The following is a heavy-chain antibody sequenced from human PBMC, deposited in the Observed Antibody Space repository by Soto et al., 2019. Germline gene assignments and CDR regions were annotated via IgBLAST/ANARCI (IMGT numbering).Heavy chain of an antibody. CDR3: ARDGEDYDFWSGYYTPSDY. Sequence: QVQLVQSGAEVKKPGASVKVSCKASGYTFTSYGISWVRQAPGQGLEWMGWISAYNGNTNYAQKLQGRVTMTTETSTSTAYMELRSLRSDDTAVYYCARDGEDYDFWSGYYTPSDYWGQGTLVTVSS. CDR1: GYTFTSYG. J-gene: IGHJ4*02. CDR2: ISAYNGNT. D-gene: IGHD3-3*01. V-gene: IGHV1-18*01.